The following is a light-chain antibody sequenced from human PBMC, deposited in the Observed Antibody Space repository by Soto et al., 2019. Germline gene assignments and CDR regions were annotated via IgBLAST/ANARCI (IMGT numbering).Light chain of an antibody. CDR1: QDINSH. J-gene: IGKJ4*01. Sequence: SQLTQSPSSLSASVGDRVTITCRASQDINSHLAWYQQKPGKAPKVLIYVASTLQSGVPSRFSGSGSGTDFTLTISSLQPDDFASYYCQQVHSWPLTFGGGTKVDI. CDR2: VAS. V-gene: IGKV1-9*01. CDR3: QQVHSWPLT.